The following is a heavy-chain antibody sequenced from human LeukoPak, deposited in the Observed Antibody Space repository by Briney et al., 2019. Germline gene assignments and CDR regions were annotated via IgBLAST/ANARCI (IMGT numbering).Heavy chain of an antibody. Sequence: PGGSLRLSCAVSGFTLSNYSMNWVRQAPGKGLEWISYISGSGFTIHYADSVKGRFTISRDNAKNSLYLQMNSLRAEDTAVYYCAELGITMIGGVWGKGTTVTISS. CDR3: AELGITMIGGV. V-gene: IGHV3-48*04. CDR1: GFTLSNYS. J-gene: IGHJ6*04. D-gene: IGHD3-10*02. CDR2: ISGSGFTI.